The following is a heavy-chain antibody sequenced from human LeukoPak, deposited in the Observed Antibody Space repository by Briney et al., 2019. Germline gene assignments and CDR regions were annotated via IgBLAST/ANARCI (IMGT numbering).Heavy chain of an antibody. V-gene: IGHV4-34*01. Sequence: SETLSLTCAVYGGSFSGYYWSWIRQPPGKGLEWIGEINHSGSTNYNPSLKSRVTISVDTSKNQFSLKLSSVTAADTAVYYCASGPHPGYSSGWPENAFDIWGQGTMVTVSS. CDR1: GGSFSGYY. CDR2: INHSGST. D-gene: IGHD6-19*01. J-gene: IGHJ3*02. CDR3: ASGPHPGYSSGWPENAFDI.